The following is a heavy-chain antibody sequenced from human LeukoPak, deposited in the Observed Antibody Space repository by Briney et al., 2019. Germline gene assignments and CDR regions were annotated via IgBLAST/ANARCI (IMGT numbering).Heavy chain of an antibody. CDR2: ISGSAGRT. D-gene: IGHD1-1*01. CDR3: AKEAFSIEPNVPIDY. CDR1: GFMFSSYA. Sequence: PGGSLRLSCAASGFMFSSYAMSWVRQAPGRGLEWVSAISGSAGRTYYADSVKGRFTISRDNSKNTLYLQMNSLRAEDTAVYYCAKEAFSIEPNVPIDYWGQGTLVTVSS. V-gene: IGHV3-23*01. J-gene: IGHJ4*02.